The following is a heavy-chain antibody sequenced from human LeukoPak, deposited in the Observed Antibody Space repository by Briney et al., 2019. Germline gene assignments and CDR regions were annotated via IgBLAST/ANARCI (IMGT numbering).Heavy chain of an antibody. J-gene: IGHJ6*02. Sequence: GGSLRLSCAASGFTFSSYSMNWVRQAPGKGLEWVSSISSSSSYIYYADSVKGRFTISRDNAKNSLYLQMNSLRAEDTAVYYCARDAMVRGVIMWYGMDVWGQGTTVTFSS. D-gene: IGHD3-10*01. CDR3: ARDAMVRGVIMWYGMDV. CDR2: ISSSSSYI. CDR1: GFTFSSYS. V-gene: IGHV3-21*01.